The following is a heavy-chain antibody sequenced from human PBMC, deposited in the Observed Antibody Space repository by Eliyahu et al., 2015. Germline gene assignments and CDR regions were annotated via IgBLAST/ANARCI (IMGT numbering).Heavy chain of an antibody. CDR1: GYTFTAYY. D-gene: IGHD6-6*01. V-gene: IGHV1-2*02. J-gene: IGHJ4*02. CDR3: ARDPTSSSTVRDY. CDR2: INPXSGGT. Sequence: QVQLVQSGAEVKXPGAXVKVSCKAXGYTFTAYYMHWVRQAPGQGLEWVGWINPXSGGTHYAQKFQGXVTMTRDTSISTAYMELSRLRSDDTAVYFCARDPTSSSTVRDYWGQGTLVTVSS.